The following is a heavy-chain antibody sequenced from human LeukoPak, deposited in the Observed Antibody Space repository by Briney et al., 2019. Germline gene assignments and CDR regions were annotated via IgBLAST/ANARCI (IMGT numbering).Heavy chain of an antibody. Sequence: PSETLSLTCTVSGGSINSHYWSWIRQPPGKGLEWIGYVFNGGSTNYNPSFKSRVTMSVDTSRDQFSLRLTSVTAADTAIYYCATRPAGSTWYGVFDYWSQGTLVTVSS. CDR2: VFNGGST. CDR3: ATRPAGSTWYGVFDY. D-gene: IGHD6-13*01. J-gene: IGHJ4*02. CDR1: GGSINSHY. V-gene: IGHV4-59*11.